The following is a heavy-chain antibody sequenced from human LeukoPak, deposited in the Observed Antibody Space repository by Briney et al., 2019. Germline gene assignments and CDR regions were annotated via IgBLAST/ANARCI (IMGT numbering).Heavy chain of an antibody. J-gene: IGHJ4*02. V-gene: IGHV3-53*05. CDR1: GFTVSSNY. CDR2: IYSGGST. Sequence: GGSLRLSCAASGFTVSSNYMSWVRQAPGKGLEWVSVIYSGGSTYYADSVKGRFTISRDNSKNTLYLQVNSLRPEDTAMYYCTKDHYYDFWSGYVSYFDYWGQGTLVTVSS. CDR3: TKDHYYDFWSGYVSYFDY. D-gene: IGHD3-3*01.